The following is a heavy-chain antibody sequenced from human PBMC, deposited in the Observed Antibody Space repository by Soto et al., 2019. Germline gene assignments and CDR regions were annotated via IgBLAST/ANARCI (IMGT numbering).Heavy chain of an antibody. CDR3: AKDIGSSGWFDNYFDY. CDR2: ISWNSGSI. V-gene: IGHV3-9*01. Sequence: GGSLRLSCAASGFTFDDYAMHWVRQAPGKGLEWVSGISWNSGSIGYADSVKGRFTISRDNAKNSLYLQMNSLRAEDTALYYCAKDIGSSGWFDNYFDYWGQGTLVTVSS. CDR1: GFTFDDYA. J-gene: IGHJ4*02. D-gene: IGHD6-19*01.